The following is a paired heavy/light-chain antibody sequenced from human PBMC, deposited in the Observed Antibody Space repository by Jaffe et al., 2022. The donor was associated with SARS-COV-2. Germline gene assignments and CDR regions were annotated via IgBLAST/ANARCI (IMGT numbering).Heavy chain of an antibody. Sequence: EVQLLESGGGLVQPGGSLRLSCAASGFTFSSYAMSWVRQAPGKGLEWVSAISGSGGSTYYADSVKGRFTISRDNSKNTLYLQMNSLRAEDTAVYYCAKDCLSRYYYDSSGCLDYWGQGTLVTVSS. V-gene: IGHV3-23*01. D-gene: IGHD3-22*01. CDR2: ISGSGGST. CDR3: AKDCLSRYYYDSSGCLDY. CDR1: GFTFSSYA. J-gene: IGHJ4*02.
Light chain of an antibody. CDR2: DDS. V-gene: IGLV3-21*02. CDR1: NIGSKS. Sequence: SYVLTQPPSVSVAPGQTARITCGGNNIGSKSVHWYQQKPGQAPVLVVYDDSDRPSGIPERFSGSNSGNTATLTISRVEAGDEADYYCQVWDSSSDHQVFGTGTKVTVL. CDR3: QVWDSSSDHQV. J-gene: IGLJ1*01.